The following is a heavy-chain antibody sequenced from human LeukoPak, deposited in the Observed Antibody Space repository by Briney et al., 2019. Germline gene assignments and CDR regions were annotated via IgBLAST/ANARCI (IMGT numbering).Heavy chain of an antibody. D-gene: IGHD3-10*01. CDR3: AKLHGSGSYYANSVDY. Sequence: GGSLRLSCAASGFTFSSYAMHWVRQAPGNGLEWVAVISYDGSNKYYADSVKGRFTISRDNSKNTLYLQMNSLRAEDTAVYYCAKLHGSGSYYANSVDYWGQGTLVTVSS. CDR2: ISYDGSNK. V-gene: IGHV3-30*04. CDR1: GFTFSSYA. J-gene: IGHJ4*02.